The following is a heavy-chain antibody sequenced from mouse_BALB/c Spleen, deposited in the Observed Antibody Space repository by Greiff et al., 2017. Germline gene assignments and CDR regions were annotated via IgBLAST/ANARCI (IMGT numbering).Heavy chain of an antibody. CDR2: IWSGGST. V-gene: IGHV2-4-1*01. CDR1: GYSLTSYG. Sequence: QVQLQQSGPGLVQPSQSLSITCTVSGYSLTSYGVHWVRQSPGKGLEWLGVIWSGGSTDNNAAFISILCISKDNSKSHVFCKMISLQADDTAIYYCASPYDYDVWFAYWGQGTLVTVSA. J-gene: IGHJ3*01. D-gene: IGHD2-4*01. CDR3: ASPYDYDVWFAY.